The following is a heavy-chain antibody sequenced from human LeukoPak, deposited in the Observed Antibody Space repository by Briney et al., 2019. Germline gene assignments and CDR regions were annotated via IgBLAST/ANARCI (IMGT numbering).Heavy chain of an antibody. CDR1: GGTFSSYA. CDR3: AIPGRVCRSAWYPEYCFDY. CDR2: IIPIFGTA. V-gene: IGHV1-69*13. J-gene: IGHJ4*02. Sequence: SVKVSCKASGGTFSSYAISWVRQAPGQGLEWMGGIIPIFGTANYAQKFQGRVTITADESTSTAYMELRSLRSDDTAVYYCAIPGRVCRSAWYPEYCFDYWGQGTLVTVSS. D-gene: IGHD6-19*01.